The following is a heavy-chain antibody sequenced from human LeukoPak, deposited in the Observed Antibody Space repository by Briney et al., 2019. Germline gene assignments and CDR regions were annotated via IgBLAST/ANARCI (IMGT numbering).Heavy chain of an antibody. D-gene: IGHD6-25*01. CDR3: ARRSSALDAFDI. Sequence: ASVKLSCKASGGTFSSYTISWVRQAPGQGLVWMGRIIPILGITNYAQNFQGRVTITADKSTSTACMELSSLRSEDTAVYYCARRSSALDAFDIWGQGTMVTVSS. CDR1: GGTFSSYT. V-gene: IGHV1-69*02. CDR2: IIPILGIT. J-gene: IGHJ3*02.